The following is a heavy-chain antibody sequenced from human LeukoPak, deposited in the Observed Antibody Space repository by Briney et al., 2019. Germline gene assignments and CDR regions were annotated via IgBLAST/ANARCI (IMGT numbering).Heavy chain of an antibody. J-gene: IGHJ4*02. V-gene: IGHV3-23*01. CDR2: ISGSGGST. D-gene: IGHD3-3*01. CDR3: AKVIRFLEWLSDRELDY. CDR1: GFTFSSYA. Sequence: PGGSLRLSCAASGFTFSSYAMSWVRQAPGKGLEWVSAISGSGGSTYYADSVKGRFTISRDNSKNTLYLQMNSLRAEDTAVYYCAKVIRFLEWLSDRELDYWGQGTLVTVSS.